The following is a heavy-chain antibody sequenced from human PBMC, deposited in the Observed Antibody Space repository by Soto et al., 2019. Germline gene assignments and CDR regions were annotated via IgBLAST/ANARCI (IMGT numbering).Heavy chain of an antibody. V-gene: IGHV1-69*13. J-gene: IGHJ4*02. Sequence: SVKVSCKASGGTFSSYAISWVRQAPGQGLEWMGGIIPIFGTANYAQKFQGRVTITADESTSTAYMELSSLRSEDTAVYYCASLKNRYNWKPFDYWGQGTLVTVSS. CDR2: IIPIFGTA. CDR3: ASLKNRYNWKPFDY. CDR1: GGTFSSYA. D-gene: IGHD1-20*01.